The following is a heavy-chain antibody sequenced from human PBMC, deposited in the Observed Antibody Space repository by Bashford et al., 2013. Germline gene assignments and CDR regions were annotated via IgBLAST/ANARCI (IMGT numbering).Heavy chain of an antibody. J-gene: IGHJ4*02. CDR3: ARQDGDEYYFDY. CDR1: GDSIISYY. V-gene: IGHV4-4*07. Sequence: SETLSLTCTVSGDSIISYYWSWIRQPAGRDWSGLGVCIAVGSPTTTPPLSSRVTMSVDTSKNQFSLKLSSVTAADTAVYYCARQDGDEYYFDYWGPGNPGHRLL. CDR2: CIAVGSP. D-gene: IGHD5-24*01.